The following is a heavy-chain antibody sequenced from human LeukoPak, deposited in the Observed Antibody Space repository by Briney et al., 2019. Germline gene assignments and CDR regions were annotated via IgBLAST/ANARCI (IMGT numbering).Heavy chain of an antibody. CDR2: IYSGGST. Sequence: AGGSLRLSCAASGFTVSSNYMSWVRQAPGKGLEWASVIYSGGSTYYADSVKGRFTISRDNSKNTLYLQMNSLRAEDTAVYYCGIAVPLYHYGMDVWGQGTTVTVSS. D-gene: IGHD6-19*01. V-gene: IGHV3-66*01. CDR3: GIAVPLYHYGMDV. J-gene: IGHJ6*02. CDR1: GFTVSSNY.